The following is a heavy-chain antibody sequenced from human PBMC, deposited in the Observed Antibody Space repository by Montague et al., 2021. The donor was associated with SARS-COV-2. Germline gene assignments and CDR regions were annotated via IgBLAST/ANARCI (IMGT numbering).Heavy chain of an antibody. CDR2: IYYSGST. Sequence: SETLSLTCTVSGGSISSYYWSWIRQPPGKGLEWIGYIYYSGSTNYNPSPKSRVTISVDTSKNQFSLKLNSVTTADTAVYFCARAGGFYDYWSGYSSSAGFFDPWGQGILVTVSS. CDR1: GGSISSYY. CDR3: ARAGGFYDYWSGYSSSAGFFDP. D-gene: IGHD3-3*01. J-gene: IGHJ5*02. V-gene: IGHV4-59*01.